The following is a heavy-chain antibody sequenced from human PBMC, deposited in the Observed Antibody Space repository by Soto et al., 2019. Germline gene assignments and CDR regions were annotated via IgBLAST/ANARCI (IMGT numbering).Heavy chain of an antibody. Sequence: GESLKISCKASGNSFSSYWIAWVRQVPGKGLEWMGIISPGDSDTRYSPSFQGQVTISVDKSIATAYLQWSSLKASETAMYYCESEAGTGFYYYYGMDVWGQGTTVTVSS. J-gene: IGHJ6*02. V-gene: IGHV5-51*01. CDR1: GNSFSSYW. CDR3: ESEAGTGFYYYYGMDV. D-gene: IGHD6-13*01. CDR2: ISPGDSDT.